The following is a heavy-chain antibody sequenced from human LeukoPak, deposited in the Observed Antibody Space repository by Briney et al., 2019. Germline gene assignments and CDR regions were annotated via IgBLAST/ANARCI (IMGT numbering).Heavy chain of an antibody. CDR3: ARGGDGSVTWNHAFDI. D-gene: IGHD3-10*01. V-gene: IGHV4-59*01. J-gene: IGHJ3*02. CDR2: IYYTGST. CDR1: GGSISTYY. Sequence: PSETLSLTCTVSGGSISTYYWSWIRQPPGKGLEWIGYIYYTGSTNYNPSLKSRVTISVDTSKNHFSLKLSSVTAADTAVYYCARGGDGSVTWNHAFDIWGQGTMVTVSS.